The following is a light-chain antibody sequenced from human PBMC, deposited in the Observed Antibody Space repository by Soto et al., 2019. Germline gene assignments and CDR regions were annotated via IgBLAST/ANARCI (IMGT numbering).Light chain of an antibody. Sequence: EIVLTQSPGTLSLSPGESAALSCRASQSVNSNYLAWYQQKPGQAPRLLVYGASASSRATGIPDRFSGSGSGADFTLTISRLEPEDFAVYYCQQYGSSPYTFGQGTMLEIK. CDR3: QQYGSSPYT. CDR2: GASAS. J-gene: IGKJ2*01. V-gene: IGKV3-20*01. CDR1: QSVNSNY.